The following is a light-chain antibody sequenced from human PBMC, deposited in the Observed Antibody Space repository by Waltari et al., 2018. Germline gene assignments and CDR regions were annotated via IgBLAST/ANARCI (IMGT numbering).Light chain of an antibody. J-gene: IGLJ3*02. Sequence: QSVLTQPPSVSGAPGQRVTISCTGTSSNIGAGYDVHWYQQLPGTAPQLLIYANSNRPAGVPDPFSGSKSGTSASLAITGLQAEDEADYYCQSYDSSLSGSWVFGGGTKLTVL. CDR2: ANS. V-gene: IGLV1-40*01. CDR3: QSYDSSLSGSWV. CDR1: SSNIGAGYD.